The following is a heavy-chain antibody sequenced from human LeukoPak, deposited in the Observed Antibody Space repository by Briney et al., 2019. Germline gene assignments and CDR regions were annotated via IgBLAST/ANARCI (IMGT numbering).Heavy chain of an antibody. CDR1: GGSISSGSYY. V-gene: IGHV4-61*02. CDR2: IYTSGST. CDR3: ARVEGRRDGYILVDYMDV. D-gene: IGHD5-24*01. Sequence: ASQTLSLTCTVSGGSISSGSYYWSWIRQPAGKGLEWIGRIYTSGSTNYNPSLKSRVTISVDTSKNQISLKLSPVTAADTAVYYCARVEGRRDGYILVDYMDVWGKGTTVTVYS. J-gene: IGHJ6*03.